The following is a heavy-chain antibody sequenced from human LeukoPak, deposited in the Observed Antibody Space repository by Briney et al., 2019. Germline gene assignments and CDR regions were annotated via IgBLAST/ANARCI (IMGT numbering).Heavy chain of an antibody. CDR1: AFAFSAYE. V-gene: IGHV3-48*03. D-gene: IGHD3-22*01. J-gene: IGHJ4*02. CDR3: TTLGYHLDS. CDR2: IAGSDTRT. Sequence: GGSLRLSCAPSAFAFSAYEMNWVRQAPGKGLEWVSYIAGSDTRTYYADSVKGRFTIFRDNTKNSLYLQMNSLRVEDTGLYCTTLGYHLDSGGQGTLVTVSS.